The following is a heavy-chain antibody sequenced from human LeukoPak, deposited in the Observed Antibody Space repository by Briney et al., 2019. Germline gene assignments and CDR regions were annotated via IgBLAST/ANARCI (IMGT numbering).Heavy chain of an antibody. Sequence: PGRSLRLSCAASGFTFSSYGMHWVRQAPGKGLEWVANIRQDGSEKNYVDSVKGRFTISRENAKNSVFLQMNSLRAEDTAVYYCARSITSLGVGNFHQWGQGTLVTVSS. CDR3: ARSITSLGVGNFHQ. J-gene: IGHJ1*01. CDR2: IRQDGSEK. V-gene: IGHV3-7*03. D-gene: IGHD3-3*01. CDR1: GFTFSSYG.